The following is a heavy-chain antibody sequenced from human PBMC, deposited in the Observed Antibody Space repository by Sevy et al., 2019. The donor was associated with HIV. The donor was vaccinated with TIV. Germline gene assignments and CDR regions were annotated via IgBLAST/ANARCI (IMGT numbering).Heavy chain of an antibody. J-gene: IGHJ4*02. CDR1: GLTFDDYG. D-gene: IGHD2-15*01. CDR2: ISWNSATI. V-gene: IGHV3-9*03. CDR3: AKGAGSSLLSAIAY. Sequence: SLRLSCAASGLTFDDYGMHWVRQAPGKGLEWVSGISWNSATIVYADSAKGRFTISRDNARNSLYLQMNSLRVEDMAFYYCAKGAGSSLLSAIAYWGQGTLVTVSS.